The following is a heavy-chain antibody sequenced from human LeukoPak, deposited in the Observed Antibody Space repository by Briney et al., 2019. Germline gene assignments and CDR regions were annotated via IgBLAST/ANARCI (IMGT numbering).Heavy chain of an antibody. D-gene: IGHD2-8*01. Sequence: SVKVSCKASGGTFSSYAISWVRQAPGQGLEWIGRIIPIFGTANYAQKFQGRVTITTDESTSPAYMELSSLRSEDTAVYYCARDPIGVGYFQHWGQGTLVTVSS. CDR1: GGTFSSYA. CDR2: IIPIFGTA. J-gene: IGHJ1*01. CDR3: ARDPIGVGYFQH. V-gene: IGHV1-69*05.